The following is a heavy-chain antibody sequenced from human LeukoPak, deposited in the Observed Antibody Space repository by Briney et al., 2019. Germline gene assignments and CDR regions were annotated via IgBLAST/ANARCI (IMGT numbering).Heavy chain of an antibody. J-gene: IGHJ4*02. CDR3: ARSLDSSVEGFDY. D-gene: IGHD3-22*01. V-gene: IGHV1-3*01. CDR1: GYTFTSYA. CDR2: INAGNGNT. Sequence: ASVKVSCKASGYTFTSYAMHWVRQAPGQRLEWMGWINAGNGNTKYSQKFQGRVTITRDTSASTAYMELSSLRSEDTAMYYCARSLDSSVEGFDYWGQGTLVTVSS.